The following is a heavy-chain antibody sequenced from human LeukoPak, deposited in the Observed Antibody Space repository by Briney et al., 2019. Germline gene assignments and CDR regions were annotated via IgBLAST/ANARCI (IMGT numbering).Heavy chain of an antibody. CDR3: ARRSYSAYALAAFDI. V-gene: IGHV4-59*08. Sequence: PSETLSLTCTVSGGSISSYYWSWIRQPPGKGLEWIGYIYYSGSTNYNPSLKSRVTISVDTSKNQFSLKLSSVTAADTAVYYCARRSYSAYALAAFDIWGQGTMVTVSS. J-gene: IGHJ3*02. CDR1: GGSISSYY. D-gene: IGHD5-12*01. CDR2: IYYSGST.